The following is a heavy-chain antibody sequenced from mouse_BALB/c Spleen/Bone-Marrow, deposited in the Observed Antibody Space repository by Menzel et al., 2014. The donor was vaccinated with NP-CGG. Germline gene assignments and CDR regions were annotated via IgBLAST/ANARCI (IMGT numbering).Heavy chain of an antibody. V-gene: IGHV1S126*01. CDR2: IDPSTSET. Sequence: VKLMESGPDQVRPGSSVKMSCKASDYTFTTYWMHWVKQRPGQGLEWIGMIDPSTSETRLNQKFKDKATLIVDKSSNTAYMRLSSLTSEDSAVYYCARRTLAMDYWGQGTSVTVSS. CDR1: DYTFTTYW. J-gene: IGHJ4*01. CDR3: ARRTLAMDY.